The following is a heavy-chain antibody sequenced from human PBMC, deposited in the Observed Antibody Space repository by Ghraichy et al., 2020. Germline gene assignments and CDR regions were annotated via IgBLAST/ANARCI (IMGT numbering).Heavy chain of an antibody. CDR3: AKGQCTGTGCSGSPDSYDYHGLDV. V-gene: IGHV3-30*04. J-gene: IGHJ6*02. Sequence: SCAASEFTFWSFAMHWVRQAPGKGLEWVALISYDGSETYYADSVKGRFTISRDNSKNTLFLEMDILSPDDTAFYYCAKGQCTGTGCSGSPDSYDYHGLDVWGQGARVTVS. CDR1: EFTFWSFA. CDR2: ISYDGSET. D-gene: IGHD2-8*02.